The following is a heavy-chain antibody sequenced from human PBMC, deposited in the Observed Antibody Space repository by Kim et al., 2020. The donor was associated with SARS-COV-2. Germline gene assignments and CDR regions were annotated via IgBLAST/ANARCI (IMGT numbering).Heavy chain of an antibody. CDR1: GYTFTSYD. J-gene: IGHJ4*02. D-gene: IGHD2-21*01. CDR2: MNPNSGNT. CDR3: ARGPPCGWTSAACPYYFDY. V-gene: IGHV1-8*01. Sequence: ASVKVSCKASGYTFTSYDINWVRQATGQGLEWMGWMNPNSGNTGYSQRFHGRVTMTRNTSISTAYMELSSLKSEDTAVYYCARGPPCGWTSAACPYYFDYWGQGTLVTVSS.